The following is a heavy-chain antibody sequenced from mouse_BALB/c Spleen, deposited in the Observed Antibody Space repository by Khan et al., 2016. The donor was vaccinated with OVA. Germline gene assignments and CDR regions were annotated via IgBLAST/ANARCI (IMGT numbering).Heavy chain of an antibody. D-gene: IGHD2-14*01. CDR2: MIYTGYT. CDR1: VDSITSGY. CDR3: ARSTYRYAFAY. Sequence: EVQLQESGPSLVKPSQTLSLTCSVTVDSITSGYWSWIRKFPGNKLEYMGYMIYTGYTAYNPSLKSRLAITRHTSKNQYYLQLNSVTTEDTATYYCARSTYRYAFAYWGQGTLVTVSA. J-gene: IGHJ3*01. V-gene: IGHV3-8*02.